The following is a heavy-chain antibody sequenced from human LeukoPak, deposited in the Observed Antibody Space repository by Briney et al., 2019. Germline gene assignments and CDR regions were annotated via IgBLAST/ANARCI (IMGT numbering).Heavy chain of an antibody. D-gene: IGHD2-2*01. V-gene: IGHV4-38-2*01. Sequence: PSETLSLTCAVSGYSISSGYYWGWIRQPPGKGLEWIGSIYHSGSTYYNPSLKSRVTISVDTSKNQFSLKLSSVTAADTAVCYCARLGPDCSSTSCPPWVVGYYYMDVWGKGTTVTVSS. CDR3: ARLGPDCSSTSCPPWVVGYYYMDV. J-gene: IGHJ6*03. CDR2: IYHSGST. CDR1: GYSISSGYY.